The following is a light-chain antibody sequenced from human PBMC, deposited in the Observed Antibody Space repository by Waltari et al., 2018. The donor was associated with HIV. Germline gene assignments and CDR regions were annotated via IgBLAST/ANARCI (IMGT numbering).Light chain of an antibody. CDR3: QQYYRTPHS. CDR1: LSVLISCATRNY. CDR2: WAS. J-gene: IGKJ2*03. V-gene: IGKV4-1*01. Sequence: DLVMTQSPYSLAVSAGARARINSKSSLSVLISCATRNYLAWYQHKPGQPPKLLMYWASTREAGVPDRFSGSGSGTDFTLTISSLQAADVAVYYCQQYYRTPHSFGQGTKVEIK.